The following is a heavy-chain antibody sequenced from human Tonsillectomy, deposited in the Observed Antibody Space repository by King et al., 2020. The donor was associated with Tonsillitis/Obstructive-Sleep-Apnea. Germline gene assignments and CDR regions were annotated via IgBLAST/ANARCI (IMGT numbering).Heavy chain of an antibody. D-gene: IGHD3-3*01. CDR3: AGHALLYYDVWSGFSYYFDY. V-gene: IGHV4-39*01. CDR2: IYYSGST. CDR1: GGSISSSSYY. Sequence: QLQESGPGLVKPSETLSLTCTVSGGSISSSSYYWGWIRQPPGKGLEWIGSIYYSGSTYYNPSLKSRVTISVDTSKNQFSLQLSSVTAADTAVYYCAGHALLYYDVWSGFSYYFDYWGQGTLVTVSS. J-gene: IGHJ4*02.